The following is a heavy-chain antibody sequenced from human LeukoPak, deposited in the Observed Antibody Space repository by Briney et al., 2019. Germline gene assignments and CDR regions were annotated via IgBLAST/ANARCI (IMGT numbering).Heavy chain of an antibody. Sequence: GGSLRLSCAASGFTFSNAWMSWVRQAPGKGLEWVGRIKSKTDGGATDYAAPVKGRFTISRDNSKNTLYLQMNSLRAEDTAVYYCSLSSSPLTFDYWGQGTLVTVSS. CDR1: GFTFSNAW. CDR3: SLSSSPLTFDY. CDR2: IKSKTDGGAT. D-gene: IGHD6-13*01. J-gene: IGHJ4*02. V-gene: IGHV3-15*01.